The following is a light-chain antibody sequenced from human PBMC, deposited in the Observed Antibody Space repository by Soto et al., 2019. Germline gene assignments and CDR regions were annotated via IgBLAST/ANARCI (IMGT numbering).Light chain of an antibody. CDR3: QQYGSSYT. CDR2: GAS. CDR1: QSVSSSY. J-gene: IGKJ2*01. Sequence: EIVLTQSPGTLSLSPGERATLSCRASQSVSSSYLAWYQQKPGQAPRLLIYGASSRDTGIPDRFSGSGSATDFTLTISRLEPEDLAVYYCQQYGSSYTFGQGTKLEIK. V-gene: IGKV3-20*01.